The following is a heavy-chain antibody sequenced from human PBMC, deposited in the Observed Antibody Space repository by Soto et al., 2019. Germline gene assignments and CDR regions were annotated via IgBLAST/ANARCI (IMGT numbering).Heavy chain of an antibody. CDR1: GYTFSMSG. CDR2: ISGYNGNT. CDR3: AREGPRPYYYYGMDV. V-gene: IGHV1-18*01. J-gene: IGHJ6*02. Sequence: QVQLVQSGAEVKKPGASVKVSCKSSGYTFSMSGISWVRQAPGQGLEWMGWISGYNGNTNYEQKFQERVTMTTDTSTNTAYMELRSLRSDDTAVYYCAREGPRPYYYYGMDVWGQGTTVTVSS.